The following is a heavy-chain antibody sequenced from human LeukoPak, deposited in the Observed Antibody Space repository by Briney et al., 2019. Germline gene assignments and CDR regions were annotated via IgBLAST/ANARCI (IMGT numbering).Heavy chain of an antibody. CDR3: ARNGSGCSSTSCYGNPFDN. CDR2: IYHGGSS. V-gene: IGHV4-38-2*02. D-gene: IGHD2-2*01. CDR1: GYSITSGSY. Sequence: SETLSLTCTVSGYSITSGSYWGWIRQPPGKGLEWIGSIYHGGSSYYNPSLKSRVTISVDTSKNQFSLKLSSVTAADTAVYYCARNGSGCSSTSCYGNPFDNWGQGALVTVSS. J-gene: IGHJ4*02.